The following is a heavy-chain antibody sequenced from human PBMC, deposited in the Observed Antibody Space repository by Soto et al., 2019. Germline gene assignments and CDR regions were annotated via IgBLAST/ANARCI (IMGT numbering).Heavy chain of an antibody. V-gene: IGHV3-30*04. D-gene: IGHD6-13*01. CDR2: LSYDGRNK. CDR3: ASQWAAAGTINY. J-gene: IGHJ4*02. CDR1: GFTFSSFA. Sequence: QVQLVESGGGVVQPGRSLRLSCAASGFTFSSFAMHWVRQAPGKGLEWVAILSYDGRNKYYADSVKGRFTISRDNSKNTLYLQMNSLRAEDTAVYYCASQWAAAGTINYWGQGTLVTVSS.